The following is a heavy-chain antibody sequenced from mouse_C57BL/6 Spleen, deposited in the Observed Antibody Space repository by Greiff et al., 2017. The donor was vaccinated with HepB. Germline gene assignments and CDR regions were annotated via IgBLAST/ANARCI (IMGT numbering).Heavy chain of an antibody. CDR2: IYPGDGDT. CDR3: ARADWFFAY. Sequence: VKLLESGPELVKPGASVKISCKASGYAFSSSWMNWVKQRPGKGLEWIGRIYPGDGDTNYNGKFKGKATLTADKSSSTAYMQLSSLTSEDSAVYFCARADWFFAYWGQGTLVTVSA. V-gene: IGHV1-82*01. D-gene: IGHD2-2*01. CDR1: GYAFSSSW. J-gene: IGHJ3*01.